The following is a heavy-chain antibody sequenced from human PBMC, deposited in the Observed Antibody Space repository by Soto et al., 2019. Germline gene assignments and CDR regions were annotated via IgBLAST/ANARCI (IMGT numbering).Heavy chain of an antibody. V-gene: IGHV4-30-4*01. CDR2: IYYRGST. J-gene: IGHJ4*02. CDR1: GGSISSGDYY. D-gene: IGHD3-10*01. CDR3: ASDSYGSGSRDY. Sequence: KPSETLSLTCTVSGGSISSGDYYWSWIRQPPGKGLEWVGYIYYRGSTYYNPSLTSRVTISVDTSKNQFSLKLSSVIAADTAVYYCASDSYGSGSRDYWGQGTLVTVSS.